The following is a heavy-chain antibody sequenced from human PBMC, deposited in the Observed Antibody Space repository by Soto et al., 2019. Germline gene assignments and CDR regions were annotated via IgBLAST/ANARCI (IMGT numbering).Heavy chain of an antibody. CDR3: ARGGSGYVWFNEF. CDR2: IIPVFDTV. Sequence: SVKVSCKDTGGLFSSYAVSWVRQAPGQGLEWMGGIIPVFDTVYYAQKFQGRVTITADESTNTAYMELSSPRSEDTAMYYCARGGSGYVWFNEFWGQGTLVTVSS. D-gene: IGHD3-22*01. CDR1: GGLFSSYA. J-gene: IGHJ4*02. V-gene: IGHV1-69*13.